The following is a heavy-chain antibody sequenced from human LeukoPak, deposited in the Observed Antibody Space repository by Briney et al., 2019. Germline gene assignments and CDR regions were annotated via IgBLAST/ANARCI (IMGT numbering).Heavy chain of an antibody. CDR2: ISWNSGSI. Sequence: PGGSLRLSCAASGFTFDDYAMHWVRQAPGKGLEWVSGISWNSGSIGYADSVKGRFTISRDNAKNSLYLQMNSLRAEDMALYYCAKDEFVASDFTCAFDIWGQGTMVTVSS. CDR1: GFTFDDYA. V-gene: IGHV3-9*03. CDR3: AKDEFVASDFTCAFDI. J-gene: IGHJ3*02. D-gene: IGHD2/OR15-2a*01.